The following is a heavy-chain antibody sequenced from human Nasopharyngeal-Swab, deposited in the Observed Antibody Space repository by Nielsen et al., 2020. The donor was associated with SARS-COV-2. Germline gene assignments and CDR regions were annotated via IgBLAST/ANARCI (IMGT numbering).Heavy chain of an antibody. CDR1: GFTFSSYW. CDR3: AKEEIAAAPYDAFDI. D-gene: IGHD6-13*01. J-gene: IGHJ3*02. V-gene: IGHV3-7*01. CDR2: IKQDGSEK. Sequence: GESLKISCAASGFTFSSYWMSWVRQAPGKGLEWVANIKQDGSEKYYVDSVKGRFTISRDNAKNSLYLQMNSLRAEDTAVYYCAKEEIAAAPYDAFDIWGQGTMVTVSS.